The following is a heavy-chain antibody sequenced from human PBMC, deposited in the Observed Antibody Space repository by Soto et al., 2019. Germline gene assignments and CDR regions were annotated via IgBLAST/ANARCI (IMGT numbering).Heavy chain of an antibody. CDR2: VNSRITTT. V-gene: IGHV3-48*03. J-gene: IGHJ3*02. Sequence: EEQLVESGGGWVQPGGSLRLSCAASGFTFSNYEMIWVRQAPGKGLEWVSYVNSRITTTYYGDSVKGRFFVSRDNARSSLYLQMNNLGVADTAVYYCARDGHPGPSDAFDIWGQGTRVIVSS. CDR1: GFTFSNYE. CDR3: ARDGHPGPSDAFDI. D-gene: IGHD3-10*01.